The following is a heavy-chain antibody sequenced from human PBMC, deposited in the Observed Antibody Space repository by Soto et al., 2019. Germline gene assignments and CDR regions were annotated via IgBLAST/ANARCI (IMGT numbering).Heavy chain of an antibody. CDR1: GFTFSSYA. J-gene: IGHJ6*02. Sequence: PGGSLRLSCAASGFTFSSYAMHWVRQAPGKGLEWVAVISYDGSNKYYADSVKGRFTISRDNSKNTLYLQMNSLRAEDTAVYYCARDHGAIWFGEFYYYYYGMDVWGQGTTVTVSS. CDR2: ISYDGSNK. D-gene: IGHD3-10*01. CDR3: ARDHGAIWFGEFYYYYYGMDV. V-gene: IGHV3-30-3*01.